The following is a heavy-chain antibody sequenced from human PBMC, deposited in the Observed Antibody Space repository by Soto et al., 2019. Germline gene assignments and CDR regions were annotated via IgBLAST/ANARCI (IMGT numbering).Heavy chain of an antibody. Sequence: ASVKVSCKASGYTFIAHALHWVRQAPGQRLEWMGWMHAGNGNTKYSQNFQGRVTITRDASASTVYMELSSLRSEDTAVYYCARWDFELWGQGTLVTVSS. CDR1: GYTFIAHA. V-gene: IGHV1-3*01. CDR3: ARWDFEL. CDR2: MHAGNGNT. D-gene: IGHD1-26*01. J-gene: IGHJ4*02.